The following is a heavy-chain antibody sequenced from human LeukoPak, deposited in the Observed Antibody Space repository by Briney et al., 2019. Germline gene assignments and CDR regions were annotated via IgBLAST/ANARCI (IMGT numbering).Heavy chain of an antibody. CDR1: GFTFSSYG. CDR2: IRYDGSNK. J-gene: IGHJ4*02. Sequence: GGSLRLSCTASGFTFSSYGMHWVRQAPGKGLEWVAFIRYDGSNKYYADSVKGRFTISRDNSKNTLYLQMNSLRSEDTALYYCAKDVEAGGAAAGPGYWGLATLVTVSS. D-gene: IGHD6-13*01. CDR3: AKDVEAGGAAAGPGY. V-gene: IGHV3-30*02.